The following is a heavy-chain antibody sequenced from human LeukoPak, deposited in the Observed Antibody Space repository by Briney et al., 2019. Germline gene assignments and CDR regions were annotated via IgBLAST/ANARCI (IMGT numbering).Heavy chain of an antibody. Sequence: PSETLSLTCTVSGGSISSSGYYWGWIRQPLGKGLEWIGSIYYGGSTYYNLSLKSRVTISVDTSKNQFSLKLSSVTAADTAMYYCARKYCSGGDCYSNYWGQGTLVTVSS. D-gene: IGHD2-15*01. J-gene: IGHJ4*02. CDR1: GGSISSSGYY. CDR2: IYYGGST. V-gene: IGHV4-39*01. CDR3: ARKYCSGGDCYSNY.